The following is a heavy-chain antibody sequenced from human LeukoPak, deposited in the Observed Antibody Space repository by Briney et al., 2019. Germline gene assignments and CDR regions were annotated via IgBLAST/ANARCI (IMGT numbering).Heavy chain of an antibody. CDR3: ARIGPRYYDFWSGYYTGWFDP. V-gene: IGHV4-59*01. CDR2: IYYSGST. Sequence: TETLSLTCTVSGGSISSYYWSWIRQPPGKGLEWIGYIYYSGSTNYNPSLKSRVTISVDTSKNQFSLKLSSVTAADTAVYYCARIGPRYYDFWSGYYTGWFDPWGQGTLVTVSS. CDR1: GGSISSYY. J-gene: IGHJ5*02. D-gene: IGHD3-3*01.